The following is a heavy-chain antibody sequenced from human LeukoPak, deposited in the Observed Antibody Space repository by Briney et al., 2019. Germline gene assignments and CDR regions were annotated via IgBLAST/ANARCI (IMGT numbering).Heavy chain of an antibody. CDR3: ASRPHYYGSGSYYYYYGMDV. CDR2: MNPNSGNT. CDR1: GYTFTSYD. D-gene: IGHD3-10*01. Sequence: ASVKVSCKASGYTFTSYDINWVRQATGQGLEWMGWMNPNSGNTGYAQKSQGRVTMTRNTSINTAYMELSSLRSEDTAVYYCASRPHYYGSGSYYYYYGMDVWGQGTTVTVSS. V-gene: IGHV1-8*01. J-gene: IGHJ6*02.